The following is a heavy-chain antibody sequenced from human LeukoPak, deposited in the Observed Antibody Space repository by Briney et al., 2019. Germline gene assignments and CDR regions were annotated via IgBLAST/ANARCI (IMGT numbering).Heavy chain of an antibody. D-gene: IGHD6-19*01. Sequence: SETLSLTCTVSGDSISTYYWSWIRQPAGKGLEWIGRIYSSGSSNYNPSLKSRVTISVDTSKNQFSLKLSSVTAADTAVYYCAREAVAVAVHYFDYWGQGTLVTVSS. V-gene: IGHV4-4*07. CDR1: GDSISTYY. J-gene: IGHJ4*02. CDR3: AREAVAVAVHYFDY. CDR2: IYSSGSS.